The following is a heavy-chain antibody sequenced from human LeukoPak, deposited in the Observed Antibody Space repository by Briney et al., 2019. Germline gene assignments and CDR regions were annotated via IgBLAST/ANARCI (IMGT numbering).Heavy chain of an antibody. CDR1: GYTFTSYY. V-gene: IGHV1-46*01. CDR2: INPSGGST. J-gene: IGHJ3*02. D-gene: IGHD1-26*01. CDR3: ARDKVPWELGATDAFDI. Sequence: GASVKVSCKASGYTFTSYYMHCVRQAPGQGLEWMGIINPSGGSTSYAQKFQGRVTMTRDTSTSTVYMELSSLRSEDTAVYYCARDKVPWELGATDAFDIWGQGTMVTVSS.